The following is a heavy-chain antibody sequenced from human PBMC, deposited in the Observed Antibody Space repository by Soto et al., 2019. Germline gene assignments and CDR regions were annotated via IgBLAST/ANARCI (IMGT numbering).Heavy chain of an antibody. CDR3: ATLGSSTYYGMDV. V-gene: IGHV1-24*01. CDR2: FDPEDGET. Sequence: ASVKVSCKVSGYTLTELSMDWVRQAPGKGLEWMGGFDPEDGETIYAQKFQGRVTMTEDTSTGTAYMELSSLRSEDTAVYYCATLGSSTYYGMDVWGQGTTVTVSS. J-gene: IGHJ6*02. CDR1: GYTLTELS. D-gene: IGHD6-13*01.